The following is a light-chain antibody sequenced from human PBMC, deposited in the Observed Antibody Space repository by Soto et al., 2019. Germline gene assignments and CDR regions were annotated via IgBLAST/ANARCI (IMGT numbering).Light chain of an antibody. CDR3: QQYNNWPRT. CDR1: QSVGSN. Sequence: EIVMTQSPATLSVSLGERATLSCRASQSVGSNLAWYQQKPGQAPRLLVYGASSRATGIPARFGGSGSVTAFPLTISSLQSEALAVYYCQQYNNWPRTFGQGTKLEIK. J-gene: IGKJ2*01. V-gene: IGKV3-15*01. CDR2: GAS.